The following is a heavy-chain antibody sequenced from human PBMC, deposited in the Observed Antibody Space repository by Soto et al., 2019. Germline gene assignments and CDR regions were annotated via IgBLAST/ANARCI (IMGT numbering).Heavy chain of an antibody. Sequence: ASVKVSCKVPENTLTELTIDWLRQAPGKGLEWMGRSAPKEGEPIYPQKFQGRVSMTEDPSTDTAYMELTSLRSEDTAVYFCAADRKIVGTIGAFDFWGQGTLVTVSS. CDR3: AADRKIVGTIGAFDF. D-gene: IGHD1-26*01. J-gene: IGHJ4*02. CDR1: ENTLTELT. CDR2: SAPKEGEP. V-gene: IGHV1-24*01.